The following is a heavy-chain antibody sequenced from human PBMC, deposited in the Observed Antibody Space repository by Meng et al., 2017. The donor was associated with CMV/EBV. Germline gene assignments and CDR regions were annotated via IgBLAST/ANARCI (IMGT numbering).Heavy chain of an antibody. CDR3: ARVSYSSIGF. Sequence: LSFAASGFPFSDHYLSWIRQAPGKGLELISYIGGSGSPMYHADSVKGRFTISRDNAKNSLYLQMNSLRAEDTAVYYCARVSYSSIGFWGQGTLVTVSS. CDR1: GFPFSDHY. CDR2: IGGSGSPM. V-gene: IGHV3-11*01. D-gene: IGHD6-13*01. J-gene: IGHJ4*02.